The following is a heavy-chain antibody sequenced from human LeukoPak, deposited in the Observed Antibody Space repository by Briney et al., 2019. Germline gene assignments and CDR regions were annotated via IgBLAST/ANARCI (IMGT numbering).Heavy chain of an antibody. CDR2: IYYSGIT. V-gene: IGHV4-39*01. Sequence: SETLSLTCTVSGVSISSSGYYWGWIRQSPGEGLEWIGNIYYSGITYYSPSLKSRVTISVDTSKNQFSLELSSVTAADTAVYYCARMGLGGHGEFDFWGQGTLVTVSS. CDR3: ARMGLGGHGEFDF. D-gene: IGHD3-10*01. J-gene: IGHJ4*02. CDR1: GVSISSSGYY.